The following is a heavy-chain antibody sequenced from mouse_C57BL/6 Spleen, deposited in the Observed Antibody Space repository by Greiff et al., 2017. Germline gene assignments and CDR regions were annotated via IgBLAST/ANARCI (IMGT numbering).Heavy chain of an antibody. CDR3: SRQLRLRYFDY. CDR2: IRLKSDNYAT. CDR1: GFTFSNYW. J-gene: IGHJ2*01. D-gene: IGHD3-2*02. Sequence: EVKLMESGGGLVQPGGSMKLSCVASGFTFSNYWMNWVRQSPEKGLEWVAQIRLKSDNYATHYAESVKGRFTISRDDSKSSVYLQMNNLRAEDTGIYYCSRQLRLRYFDYWGQGTTLTVSS. V-gene: IGHV6-3*01.